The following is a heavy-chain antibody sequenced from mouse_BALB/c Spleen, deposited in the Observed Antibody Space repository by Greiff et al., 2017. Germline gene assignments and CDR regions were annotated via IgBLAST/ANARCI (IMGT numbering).Heavy chain of an antibody. CDR3: ARGDYGGDY. CDR1: GYTFTSYW. V-gene: IGHV1-7*01. CDR2: INPSTGYT. Sequence: VQLQESGAELAKPGASVKMSCKASGYTFTSYWMHWVKQRPGQGLEWIGYINPSTGYTEYNQKFKDKATLTADKSSSTAYMQLSSLTSEDSAVYYCARGDYGGDYWGQGTTLTVSS. J-gene: IGHJ2*01. D-gene: IGHD2-4*01.